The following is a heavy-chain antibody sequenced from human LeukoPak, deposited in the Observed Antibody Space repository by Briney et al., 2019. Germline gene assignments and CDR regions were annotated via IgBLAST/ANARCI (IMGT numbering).Heavy chain of an antibody. CDR3: ARSASGWGFDD. J-gene: IGHJ4*02. Sequence: GESLKISCKGSGYSFTGYWIGWVRHMTGKGLEWMGIIYPGDSDTRYSPSFQGQDAISADKSISTADLQWRSLKASDSAMYYCARSASGWGFDDWGQGTLGTVSS. D-gene: IGHD6-19*01. CDR1: GYSFTGYW. V-gene: IGHV5-51*01. CDR2: IYPGDSDT.